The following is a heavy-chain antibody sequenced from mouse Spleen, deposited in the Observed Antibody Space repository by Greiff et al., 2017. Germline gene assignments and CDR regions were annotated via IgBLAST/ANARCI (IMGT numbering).Heavy chain of an antibody. CDR3: ARGFAY. V-gene: IGHV1-18*01. CDR2: INPNNGGT. Sequence: EVQLQQSGPELVKPGASVKMSCKASGYTFTDYNMDWVKQSHGKSLEWIGDINPNNGGTIYNQKFKGKATLTVDKSSSTAYMELRSLTSEDTAVYYCARGFAYWGQGTLVTVSA. CDR1: GYTFTDYN. J-gene: IGHJ3*01.